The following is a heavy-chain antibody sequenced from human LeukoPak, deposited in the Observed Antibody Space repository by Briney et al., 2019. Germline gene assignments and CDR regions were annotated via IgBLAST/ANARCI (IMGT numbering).Heavy chain of an antibody. CDR1: GYTFTGYY. CDR3: ARDLIGTAAAGTCDY. D-gene: IGHD6-13*01. V-gene: IGHV1-2*02. J-gene: IGHJ4*02. Sequence: GASVKVSCKASGYTFTGYYMHWVRQAPGQGLEWMGWINPNSGGTNYAQKFQGRVTMTRDMSISTAYMELSRLRSDDTAVYYCARDLIGTAAAGTCDYWGQGTLVTVSS. CDR2: INPNSGGT.